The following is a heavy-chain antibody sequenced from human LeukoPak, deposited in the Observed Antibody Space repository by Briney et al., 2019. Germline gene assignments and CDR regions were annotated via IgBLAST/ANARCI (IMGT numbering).Heavy chain of an antibody. D-gene: IGHD3-22*01. CDR2: INPNSGGT. J-gene: IGHJ4*02. CDR1: GYTFTGYY. Sequence: ASVKVSCKASGYTFTGYYMHWVRQAPGQGLEWMGWINPNSGGTNYAQKFQGRVTMTRDTSISTAYMELSRLRSDDTAVYYCARDGTWDSSGYYYGFDYWGQGTLVTVSS. V-gene: IGHV1-2*02. CDR3: ARDGTWDSSGYYYGFDY.